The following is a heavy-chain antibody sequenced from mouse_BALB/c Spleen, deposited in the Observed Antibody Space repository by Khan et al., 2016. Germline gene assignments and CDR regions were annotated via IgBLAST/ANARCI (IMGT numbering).Heavy chain of an antibody. CDR3: ARPDYGSSRGFAY. CDR2: INTYTGEP. V-gene: IGHV9-3-1*01. D-gene: IGHD1-1*01. Sequence: QIQLVQSGPELKKPGATVRISCKASGYTFTNYGMNWVKQAPGKGLKWMGWINTYTGEPTYADDFKGRFAFSLETSASTAYLQINNLKNEDTATYFCARPDYGSSRGFAYGGQGTLVTVSA. CDR1: GYTFTNYG. J-gene: IGHJ3*01.